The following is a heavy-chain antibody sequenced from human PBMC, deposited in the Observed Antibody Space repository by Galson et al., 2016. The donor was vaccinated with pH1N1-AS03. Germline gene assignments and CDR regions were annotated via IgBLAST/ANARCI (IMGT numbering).Heavy chain of an antibody. CDR2: LCHSGST. V-gene: IGHV4-59*08. CDR3: VRLRDYGEHRTFDI. CDR1: GGAISGYC. D-gene: IGHD4-17*01. Sequence: TLSLTCSVSGGAISGYCWNWIRQPPGKGLEWIGHLCHSGSTNYNPSLSGRVTISVDTSTNQFFLTLDSVTATDTAVYYCVRLRDYGEHRTFDIWGQGTMVTVSS. J-gene: IGHJ3*02.